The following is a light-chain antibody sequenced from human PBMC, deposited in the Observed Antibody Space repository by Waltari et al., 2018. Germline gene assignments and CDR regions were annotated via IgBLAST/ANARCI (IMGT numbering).Light chain of an antibody. Sequence: QLVLTQSPSAFASLGASVKLTCTLSSGHSRNIVAFHKQQPEKGPRFLMKVNSDGRPSKGDEILDRFSGSGSGAKRSLTFSTVQSEDEAVYYCQTGGHGTWVFGGGTKLTVL. CDR3: QTGGHGTWV. CDR1: SGHSRNI. CDR2: VNSDGRP. V-gene: IGLV4-69*02. J-gene: IGLJ3*02.